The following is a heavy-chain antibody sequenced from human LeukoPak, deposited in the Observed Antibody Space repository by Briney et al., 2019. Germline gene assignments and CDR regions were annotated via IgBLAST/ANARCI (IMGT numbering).Heavy chain of an antibody. CDR2: IWSDGSTK. D-gene: IGHD6-6*01. CDR3: ATDRGSSPFDY. Sequence: PGRSLRLSCAASGFTFSNYSMHWVRQTPGKGLEWVAVIWSDGSTKKYADSVKGRFTISRDNSQNTLYLQMNSLRAEDTAVYYCATDRGSSPFDYWGQGTLVTVSS. CDR1: GFTFSNYS. V-gene: IGHV3-33*01. J-gene: IGHJ4*02.